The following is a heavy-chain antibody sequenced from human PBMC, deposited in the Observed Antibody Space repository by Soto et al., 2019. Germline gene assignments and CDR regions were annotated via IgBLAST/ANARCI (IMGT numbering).Heavy chain of an antibody. J-gene: IGHJ6*02. D-gene: IGHD4-17*01. CDR1: GGTFSSYA. CDR2: IIPIFGTA. V-gene: IGHV1-69*13. CDR3: AVSDYGDYVFLGMDV. Sequence: WASVKVSCKASGGTFSSYAISWVRQAPGQGLEWMGGIIPIFGTANYAQKFQGRVTITADESTSTAYMELSSLRSEDTAVYYCAVSDYGDYVFLGMDVWGQGTTVTVSS.